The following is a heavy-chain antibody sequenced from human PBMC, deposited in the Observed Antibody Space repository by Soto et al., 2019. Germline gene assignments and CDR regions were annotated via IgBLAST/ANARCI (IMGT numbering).Heavy chain of an antibody. J-gene: IGHJ6*02. CDR3: ARDGVAAADYYYYGMDV. CDR1: GFTFSSYW. Sequence: PGGSLRLSCAASGFTFSSYWMHWVRQAPGKGLVWVSRINSDGSSTSYADSVKGRFTISRDNAKNTLYLQMNSLRVEDTAVYYCARDGVAAADYYYYGMDVWGQGTTVTVSS. CDR2: INSDGSST. V-gene: IGHV3-74*01. D-gene: IGHD6-13*01.